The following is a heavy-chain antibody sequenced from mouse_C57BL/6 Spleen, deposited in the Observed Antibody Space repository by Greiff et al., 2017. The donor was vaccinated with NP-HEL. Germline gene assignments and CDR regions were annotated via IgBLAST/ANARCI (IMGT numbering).Heavy chain of an antibody. J-gene: IGHJ1*03. Sequence: QVQLQQPGAELVRPGSSVKLSCKASGYTFTSYWVDWVKQRPGQGLEWIGNIYPSDSETHYNQKFKDKATLTVDKSSSTAYMQLSSLTSEDSAVYYCARQSSYDWYFDVWGTGTTVTVSS. CDR3: ARQSSYDWYFDV. D-gene: IGHD2-10*01. CDR1: GYTFTSYW. V-gene: IGHV1-61*01. CDR2: IYPSDSET.